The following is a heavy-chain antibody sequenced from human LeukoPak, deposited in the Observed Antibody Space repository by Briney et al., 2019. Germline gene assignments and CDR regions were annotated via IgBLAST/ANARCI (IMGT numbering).Heavy chain of an antibody. D-gene: IGHD2-8*01. CDR2: IPASGGVT. V-gene: IGHV3-23*01. J-gene: IGHJ4*02. Sequence: GGSLRLSCAASGFTFSSFAMSWVRQPPGKGLEWVSSIPASGGVTYYVGSVKGRFTISRDNSQNTVSLQMNSLRAEDTAVYFCAKDMVWAHYYFDYWGQGTVVTVSS. CDR1: GFTFSSFA. CDR3: AKDMVWAHYYFDY.